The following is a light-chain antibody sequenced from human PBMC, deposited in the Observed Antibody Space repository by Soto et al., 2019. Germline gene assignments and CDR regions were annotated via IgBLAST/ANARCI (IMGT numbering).Light chain of an antibody. CDR3: QQYNTFWT. CDR1: QSIGSW. V-gene: IGKV1-5*03. J-gene: IGKJ1*01. Sequence: DIQMTQSPSILSASVGDRVTITCRASQSIGSWVAWYQQKPGRAPNLLIHKASHLESGVPSRFSGSGSGTEFTLTISSLQPGDFATYYCQQYNTFWTFGQGTKVDI. CDR2: KAS.